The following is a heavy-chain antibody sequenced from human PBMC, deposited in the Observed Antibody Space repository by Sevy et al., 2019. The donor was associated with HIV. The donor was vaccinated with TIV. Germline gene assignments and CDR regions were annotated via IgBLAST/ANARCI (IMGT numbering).Heavy chain of an antibody. Sequence: ASVKVSCKASGDTFSTYDINWVRQAPGQGLKWMGWMSPKSGSTGFAQKFQGRLTMTRDTSINTAYMELSSLRSEDTAVYYCASGGSGDVWNYGYYYYGMDVWGQGTTVTVSS. CDR2: MSPKSGST. CDR3: ASGGSGDVWNYGYYYYGMDV. D-gene: IGHD3-3*01. V-gene: IGHV1-8*02. J-gene: IGHJ6*02. CDR1: GDTFSTYD.